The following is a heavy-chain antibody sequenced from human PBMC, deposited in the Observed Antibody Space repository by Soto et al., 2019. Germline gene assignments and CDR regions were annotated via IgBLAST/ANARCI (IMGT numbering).Heavy chain of an antibody. CDR1: GFTFSSYA. D-gene: IGHD1-1*01. Sequence: GGSLRLSCAASGFTFSSYAISWVRQAPGKGLEWGSAINGSGGRTDYADSVKGRFTISRDNSKNTLYLQMNSLRAEDTAVYYCATDLGTTMARHWGQGTLVTVSS. CDR2: INGSGGRT. V-gene: IGHV3-23*01. J-gene: IGHJ4*02. CDR3: ATDLGTTMARH.